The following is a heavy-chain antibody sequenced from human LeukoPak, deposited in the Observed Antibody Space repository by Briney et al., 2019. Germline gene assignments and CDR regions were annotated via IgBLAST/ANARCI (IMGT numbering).Heavy chain of an antibody. V-gene: IGHV4-39*07. CDR1: GGSISSSSYS. Sequence: SETLSLTCTVSGGSISSSSYSWGWIRQPPGKGLEWIGSIYYSGSTYYNPSLKSRVTISVDTSKNQFSLKLSSVTAADTAVYYCARDRWLLYYFDYWGQGTLVTVSS. D-gene: IGHD3-3*01. CDR2: IYYSGST. CDR3: ARDRWLLYYFDY. J-gene: IGHJ4*02.